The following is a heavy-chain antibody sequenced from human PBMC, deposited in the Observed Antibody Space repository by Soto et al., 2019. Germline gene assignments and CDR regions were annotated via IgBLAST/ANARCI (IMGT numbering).Heavy chain of an antibody. CDR3: ARVADVLLWFGNWFDP. D-gene: IGHD3-10*01. V-gene: IGHV1-58*01. Sequence: ASVKVSCKASGFTFTNSAVQWVRQARGQRLEWIGWIVVGSGNTNYAQKFQERVTITRDMSTSTAYMELSSLRSEDTAVYYCARVADVLLWFGNWFDPWG. CDR2: IVVGSGNT. J-gene: IGHJ5*02. CDR1: GFTFTNSA.